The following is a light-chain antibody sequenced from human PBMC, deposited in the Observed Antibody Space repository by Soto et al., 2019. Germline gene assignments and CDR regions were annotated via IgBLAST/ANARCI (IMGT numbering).Light chain of an antibody. CDR1: QIVISNY. CDR3: QQYDSSAHT. V-gene: IGKV3-20*01. CDR2: GAS. Sequence: EIVLTQSPGTLSLSPGEGATLSCRASQIVISNYLAWYQKKPGQAPRLLIYGASSSAAGIPDRFSGSGSGTDFTLTISRLEPEDFAVYYCQQYDSSAHTFGQGTKLELK. J-gene: IGKJ2*01.